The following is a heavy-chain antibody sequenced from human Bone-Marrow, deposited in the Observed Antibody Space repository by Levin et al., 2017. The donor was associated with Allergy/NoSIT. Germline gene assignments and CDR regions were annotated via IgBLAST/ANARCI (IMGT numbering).Heavy chain of an antibody. Sequence: GGSLRLSCAASGFTVSSNYMSWVRQAPGKGLEWVSVIYSGGSTYYADSVKGRFTISRDNSKNTLYLQMNSLRAEDTAVYYCARGNSGSYSGGYYYYYGMDVWGQGTTVTVSS. J-gene: IGHJ6*02. CDR1: GFTVSSNY. CDR2: IYSGGST. V-gene: IGHV3-53*01. D-gene: IGHD1-26*01. CDR3: ARGNSGSYSGGYYYYYGMDV.